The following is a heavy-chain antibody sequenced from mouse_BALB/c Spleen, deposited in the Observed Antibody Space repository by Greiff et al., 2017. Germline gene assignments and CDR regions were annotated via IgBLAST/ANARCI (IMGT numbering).Heavy chain of an antibody. Sequence: EVKLQESGGGLVKPGGSLKLSCAASGFTFSSYAMSWVRQSPEKRLEWVAEISSGGSYTYYPDSVKGRFTISRDNAKNTLYLQMSSLKSEDTAMYYCARRLITTAAMDYWGQGTSVTVSS. CDR2: ISSGGSYT. CDR3: ARRLITTAAMDY. D-gene: IGHD1-1*01. CDR1: GFTFSSYA. V-gene: IGHV5-6*03. J-gene: IGHJ4*01.